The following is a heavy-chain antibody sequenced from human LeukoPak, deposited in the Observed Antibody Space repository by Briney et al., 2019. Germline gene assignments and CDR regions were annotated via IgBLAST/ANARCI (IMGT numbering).Heavy chain of an antibody. CDR1: GGSISSGDYY. Sequence: SETLSLTCTVSGGSISSGDYYWSWIRQPPGKGLEWIGYIYYSGSTYYNPSLKSRVTISVDTSKQFSLKLSSVTAADTAMYYCASPVGGYYVYWGQGTLVTVSS. CDR2: IYYSGST. V-gene: IGHV4-30-4*01. J-gene: IGHJ4*02. CDR3: ASPVGGYYVY. D-gene: IGHD3-22*01.